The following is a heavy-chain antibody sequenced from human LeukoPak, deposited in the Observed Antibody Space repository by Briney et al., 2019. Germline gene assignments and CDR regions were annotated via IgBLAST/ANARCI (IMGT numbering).Heavy chain of an antibody. CDR3: ATSSTARGGTDY. Sequence: VQPGGSLRLSCAASGFTFSTYWMSWVRQAPGKGLEWVANMKQDGSEKYDVDSVKGRFTISRDNARNSLYLQMNSLRVEDTAVYYCATSSTARGGTDYWGQGTLVTVSS. CDR2: MKQDGSEK. J-gene: IGHJ4*02. V-gene: IGHV3-7*01. CDR1: GFTFSTYW. D-gene: IGHD2-2*01.